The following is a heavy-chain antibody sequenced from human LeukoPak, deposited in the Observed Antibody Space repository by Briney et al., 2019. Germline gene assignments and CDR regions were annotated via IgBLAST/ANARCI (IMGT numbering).Heavy chain of an antibody. CDR3: AKDPNSGYDRLPSDY. J-gene: IGHJ4*02. CDR1: TFFFSAYG. Sequence: GGSLRLSCAASTFFFSAYGMNWVRQATGKGLEWVASISSDGSKKYYVDSVKGRFTISRDNSQNTLYLQMNSLRAEDTAMYYCAKDPNSGYDRLPSDYWGQGTLVTVSS. D-gene: IGHD5-12*01. CDR2: ISSDGSKK. V-gene: IGHV3-30*18.